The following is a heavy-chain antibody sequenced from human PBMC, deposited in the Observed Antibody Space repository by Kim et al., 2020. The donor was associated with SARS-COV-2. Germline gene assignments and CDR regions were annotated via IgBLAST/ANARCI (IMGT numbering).Heavy chain of an antibody. CDR1: GFTFSSYG. D-gene: IGHD3-22*01. CDR3: AKDRGRYDSSGYPETSFDY. V-gene: IGHV3-30*18. CDR2: ISYDGSNK. Sequence: GGSLRLSCAASGFTFSSYGMHWVRQAPGKGLEWVAVISYDGSNKYYADSVKGRFTISRDNSKNTLYLQMNSLRAEDTAVYYCAKDRGRYDSSGYPETSFDYWGQGTLVTVSS. J-gene: IGHJ4*02.